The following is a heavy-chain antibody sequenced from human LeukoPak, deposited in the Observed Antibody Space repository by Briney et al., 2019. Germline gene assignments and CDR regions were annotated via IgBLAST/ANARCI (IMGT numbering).Heavy chain of an antibody. CDR2: IRSYSSYI. CDR3: ARGVGIVATRGVYYFDY. V-gene: IGHV3-21*01. J-gene: IGHJ4*02. Sequence: GGSLRLSCAASGFTFDTYNFNWVRQAPGKGLEWVATIRSYSSYIHYADSVKGRFTISRDNAKNSLYLQMNSLRAEDTAVYYCARGVGIVATRGVYYFDYWGQGTLVTVSS. CDR1: GFTFDTYN. D-gene: IGHD5-12*01.